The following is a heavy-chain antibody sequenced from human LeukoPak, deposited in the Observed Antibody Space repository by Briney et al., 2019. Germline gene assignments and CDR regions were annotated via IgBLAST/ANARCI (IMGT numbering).Heavy chain of an antibody. J-gene: IGHJ4*02. CDR1: GGTFSSYA. V-gene: IGHV1-69*10. CDR2: IIPILGIA. D-gene: IGHD3-9*01. Sequence: SVKVSCKASGGTFSSYAISWVRQAPGQGLEWMGGIIPILGIANYAQKFQGRVTITADKSTSTAYMELSSLRSKDTAVYYCARGRSRDYDILTGYYLFDYWGQGTLVTVSS. CDR3: ARGRSRDYDILTGYYLFDY.